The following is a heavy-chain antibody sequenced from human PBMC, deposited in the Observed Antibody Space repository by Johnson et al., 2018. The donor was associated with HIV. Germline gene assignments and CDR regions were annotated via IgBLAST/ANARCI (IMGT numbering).Heavy chain of an antibody. CDR3: AREGGDGYSPSAFDI. V-gene: IGHV3-30-3*01. CDR1: GFTVSSYA. Sequence: QVQLVESGGGLVQPGGSLRLSCAASGFTVSSYAMHWVRQAPGKGLEWVAVISYDGSNKYYADSVKGRFTISRDNSKNTLYLQMNSLRAEDTAVYYCAREGGDGYSPSAFDIWGQGTMVTVSS. CDR2: ISYDGSNK. D-gene: IGHD5-24*01. J-gene: IGHJ3*02.